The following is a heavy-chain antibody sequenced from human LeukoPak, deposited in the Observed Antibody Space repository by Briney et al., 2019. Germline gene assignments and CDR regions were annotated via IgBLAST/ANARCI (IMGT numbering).Heavy chain of an antibody. D-gene: IGHD6-19*01. Sequence: KPGGSLRLACVASGFTLSGYTINWVRQAPGEGLEWVSFIYGSSRYIYYADSVRGRFTISRDNAKNSLHLQMDSLRGEGTGVYFCARDLAGRSRPPFDYWGQGTLVTVSS. CDR2: IYGSSRYI. V-gene: IGHV3-21*05. CDR3: ARDLAGRSRPPFDY. J-gene: IGHJ4*02. CDR1: GFTLSGYT.